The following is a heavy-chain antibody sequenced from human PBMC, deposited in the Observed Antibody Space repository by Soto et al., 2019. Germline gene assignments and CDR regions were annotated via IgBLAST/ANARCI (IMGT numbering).Heavy chain of an antibody. D-gene: IGHD2-15*01. J-gene: IGHJ5*02. CDR1: GFSLSTSGMS. CDR3: ARGYRLGYCSGGGCYWNDWFDL. V-gene: IGHV2-70*01. Sequence: SGPTLVNPTQTLTLTCTFSGFSLSTSGMSVSWIRQPPGKAPEWLALIDRDDVKYYTTSLKTRLTISKETSRNQVVLTMTNMDPVDLATYYCARGYRLGYCSGGGCYWNDWFDLWGQGTLVTVSS. CDR2: IDRDDVK.